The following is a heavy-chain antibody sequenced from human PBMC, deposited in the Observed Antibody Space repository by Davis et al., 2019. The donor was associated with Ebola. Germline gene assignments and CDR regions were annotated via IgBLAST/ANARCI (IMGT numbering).Heavy chain of an antibody. J-gene: IGHJ6*02. V-gene: IGHV3-43*02. CDR3: ARGPMPSWYADYYKYGMDV. CDR1: GFNFNNYN. Sequence: GGSLRLSCVASGFNFNNYNMNWVRQAPGKGLEWISRVTGSGRISHYAESVKGRFTISRDNSKESLYLQINSLRSEDTALYFCARGPMPSWYADYYKYGMDVWGQGTTVTASS. CDR2: VTGSGRIS. D-gene: IGHD6-13*01.